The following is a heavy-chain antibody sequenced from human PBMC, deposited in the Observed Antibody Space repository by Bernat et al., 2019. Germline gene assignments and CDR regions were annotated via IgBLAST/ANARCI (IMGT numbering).Heavy chain of an antibody. J-gene: IGHJ4*02. CDR2: IDFGGST. Sequence: QLQLQESGPGLVKPSETLSLTCTVSGGSISSNIYYWDWIRQPPGKGLEWIGSIDFGGSTYYNTYLKSRVTISVDTSKNQFSLKLSSVTAADTAVYYCARRGYSDYDLFDYWGQGTLVTVSA. D-gene: IGHD5-12*01. CDR3: ARRGYSDYDLFDY. CDR1: GGSISSNIYY. V-gene: IGHV4-39*01.